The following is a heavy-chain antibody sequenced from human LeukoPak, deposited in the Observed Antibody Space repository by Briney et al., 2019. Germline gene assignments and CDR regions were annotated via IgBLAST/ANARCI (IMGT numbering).Heavy chain of an antibody. Sequence: PGGSLRLSCAASGFTFSSYAMHWVRQAPGKGLEWVAVISYDGSNKYYADSVKGRFTISRDNSKNTLYLQMNSLRAEDTAVYYCAGDTYGERYFDLWGRGTLVTVSS. D-gene: IGHD4-17*01. CDR3: AGDTYGERYFDL. CDR2: ISYDGSNK. CDR1: GFTFSSYA. J-gene: IGHJ2*01. V-gene: IGHV3-30*04.